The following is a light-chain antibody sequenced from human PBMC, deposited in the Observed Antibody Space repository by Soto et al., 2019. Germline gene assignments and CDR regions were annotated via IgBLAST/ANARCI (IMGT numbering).Light chain of an antibody. CDR2: DAS. V-gene: IGKV3-11*01. CDR1: QSVSSY. CDR3: QQRRDWPPSIT. J-gene: IGKJ5*01. Sequence: EIILTQSPDTLSLSPVERATLSCRASQSVSSYLAWYQQKPGQAPRLLIYDASNRATGIPARFSGSGSGTDFTLTISSLEPEDFAVYYCQQRRDWPPSITFGQGTRLEI.